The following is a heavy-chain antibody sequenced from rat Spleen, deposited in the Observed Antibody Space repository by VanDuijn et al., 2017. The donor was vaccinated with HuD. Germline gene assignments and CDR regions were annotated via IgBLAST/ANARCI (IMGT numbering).Heavy chain of an antibody. V-gene: IGHV5S23*01. CDR1: GFTFSDYA. Sequence: EVQLVESGGGLVQPGRSLKLSCSVSGFTFSDYAMAWVRQAPTKGLEWVASITDSGSSTYYRDSVKGRFTISRDNAKSTLNLQMDSLRSEDTATYYCARRGTAIPYNWFDYWGQGILVTVSS. J-gene: IGHJ3*01. D-gene: IGHD1-2*01. CDR2: ITDSGSST. CDR3: ARRGTAIPYNWFDY.